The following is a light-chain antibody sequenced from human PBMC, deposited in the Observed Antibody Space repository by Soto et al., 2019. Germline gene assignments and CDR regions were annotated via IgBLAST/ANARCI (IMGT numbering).Light chain of an antibody. CDR1: QSISSY. CDR3: QQANSCPLT. V-gene: IGKV1-39*01. CDR2: AAS. J-gene: IGKJ5*01. Sequence: DLHMTQSPSSLSASVGYAVTITCRASQSISSYLNWYQQKPGKAPKLLIYAASSLQSGVPSRFSGSGSGTDFTLTISSLQPEDFATYYCQQANSCPLTFGQGTRLEIK.